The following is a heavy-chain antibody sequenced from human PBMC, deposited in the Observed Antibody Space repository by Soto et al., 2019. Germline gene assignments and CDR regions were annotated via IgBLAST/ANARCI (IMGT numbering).Heavy chain of an antibody. CDR1: GGTFSSYT. Sequence: SVKVSCKASGGTFSSYTISWVRQAPGQGLEWMGRIIPILGIANYAQKFQGRVTITADKSTSTAYMELSSLRSEDTAVYYCARTYYDILTGTLVSLYGLDVWGQGTTVTVSS. J-gene: IGHJ6*02. CDR3: ARTYYDILTGTLVSLYGLDV. D-gene: IGHD3-9*01. CDR2: IIPILGIA. V-gene: IGHV1-69*02.